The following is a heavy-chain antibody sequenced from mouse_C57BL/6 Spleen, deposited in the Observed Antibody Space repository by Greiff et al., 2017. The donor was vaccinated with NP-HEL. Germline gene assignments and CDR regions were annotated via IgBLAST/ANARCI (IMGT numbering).Heavy chain of an antibody. CDR3: ARRAGDDYGSSYWYFDV. CDR1: GFSLSTSGMG. CDR2: IYWDDDK. D-gene: IGHD1-1*01. J-gene: IGHJ1*03. V-gene: IGHV8-12*01. Sequence: QVTLKESGPGILQSSQTLSLTCSFSGFSLSTSGMGVSWIRQPSGKGLEWLAHIYWDDDKRYNPSLKSRLTISKDTSRNQVFLKITSVDTADTATYYCARRAGDDYGSSYWYFDVWGTGTTVTVSS.